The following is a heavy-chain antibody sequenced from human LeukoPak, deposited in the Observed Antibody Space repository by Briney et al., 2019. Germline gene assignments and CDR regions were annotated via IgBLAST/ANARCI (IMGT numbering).Heavy chain of an antibody. J-gene: IGHJ6*02. D-gene: IGHD1-26*01. V-gene: IGHV1-18*01. CDR1: GYTFTSYG. Sequence: ASVKVSCKTSGYTFTSYGISWVRQAPGQGLEWMGWISAYNGNTNYAQKLQGRVTMTTDTSTSTAYMELRSLRSDDTAVYYCARDLQRGSYFVPYYHYGMDVWGQGTTVTVSS. CDR3: ARDLQRGSYFVPYYHYGMDV. CDR2: ISAYNGNT.